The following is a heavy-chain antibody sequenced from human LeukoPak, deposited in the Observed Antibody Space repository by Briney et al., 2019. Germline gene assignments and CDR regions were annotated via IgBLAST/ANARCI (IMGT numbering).Heavy chain of an antibody. CDR2: FYTSGST. D-gene: IGHD3-22*01. CDR1: GGSISNYS. Sequence: SETLSLTCTVSGGSISNYSWSWIRQPAGKGLEWIGRFYTSGSTIYNPSLKSRVTMSVDTSKNQFSLKLSSVTAADTAVYYCARSYYYDSSGYSDDYFDYWGQGTLVTVSS. V-gene: IGHV4-4*07. J-gene: IGHJ4*02. CDR3: ARSYYYDSSGYSDDYFDY.